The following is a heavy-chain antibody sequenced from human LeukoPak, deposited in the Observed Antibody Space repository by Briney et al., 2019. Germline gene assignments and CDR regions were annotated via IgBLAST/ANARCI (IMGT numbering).Heavy chain of an antibody. D-gene: IGHD6-13*01. J-gene: IGHJ4*02. CDR2: ICTSGST. CDR1: GGSISSYY. Sequence: SETLSLTCTVSGGSISSYYWSWIRQPAGKGLEWIGRICTSGSTNYNPSLKSRVTMSVDTSKNQFSLKLSSVTAADTAVYYCARAVTSGYSSSWLFDYWGQGTLVTVSS. V-gene: IGHV4-4*07. CDR3: ARAVTSGYSSSWLFDY.